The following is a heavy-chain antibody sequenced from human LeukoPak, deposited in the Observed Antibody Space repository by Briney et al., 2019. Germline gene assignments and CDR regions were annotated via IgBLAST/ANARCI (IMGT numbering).Heavy chain of an antibody. Sequence: GGSLRLSCSASGFTFSTYAMHWVRQAPGKGLEYVSAISSDGGRTYYADAVKGRFTISRDNSKNTLYFQMSSLRVEDTAVYYCVPLNSGARLDHWGQGTLVTVSS. V-gene: IGHV3-64D*06. CDR3: VPLNSGARLDH. J-gene: IGHJ4*02. CDR1: GFTFSTYA. CDR2: ISSDGGRT. D-gene: IGHD1-26*01.